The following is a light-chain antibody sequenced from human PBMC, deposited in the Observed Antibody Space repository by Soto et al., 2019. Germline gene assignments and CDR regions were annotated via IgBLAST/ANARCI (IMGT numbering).Light chain of an antibody. V-gene: IGLV2-23*01. Sequence: QSALAQPASVSGSPGQSSTISCAVTSSDVGSYNLVSCYQNHPGKAPKVMIYECSKRPSGVSNRCSGSKSGHTASLTISGLQAAEQADYFCFSYAGSSTSVFGTGTKVTLL. CDR2: ECS. CDR3: FSYAGSSTSV. J-gene: IGLJ1*01. CDR1: SSDVGSYNL.